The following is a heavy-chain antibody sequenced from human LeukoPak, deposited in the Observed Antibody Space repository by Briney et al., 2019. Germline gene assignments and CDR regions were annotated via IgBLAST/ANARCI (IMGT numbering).Heavy chain of an antibody. V-gene: IGHV5-51*01. D-gene: IGHD3-22*01. J-gene: IGHJ4*02. CDR1: GHSFTNYW. Sequence: GESLQISCKGSGHSFTNYWIGWVRQMPGKGLEWMGIIYPGDSDTKYGPSFQGQVTISADKSISTAYLQWSSLRASDTAMYYCAKSNYYDTSGYNGAFDYWGQGTLVTVSS. CDR2: IYPGDSDT. CDR3: AKSNYYDTSGYNGAFDY.